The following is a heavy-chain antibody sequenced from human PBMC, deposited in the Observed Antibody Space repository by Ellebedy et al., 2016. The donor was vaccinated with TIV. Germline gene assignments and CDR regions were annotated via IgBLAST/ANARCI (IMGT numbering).Heavy chain of an antibody. Sequence: GESLKISCAASGFSFSDYYMSWIRQAPGKGLEWVSAISGSGGSTYYADSVKGRFTISRDNSKNTLYLQMNSLRAEDTAVYYCAKDRYGDYVVYFDYWGQGTLVTVSS. D-gene: IGHD4-17*01. V-gene: IGHV3-23*01. CDR3: AKDRYGDYVVYFDY. CDR2: ISGSGGST. J-gene: IGHJ4*02. CDR1: GFSFSDYY.